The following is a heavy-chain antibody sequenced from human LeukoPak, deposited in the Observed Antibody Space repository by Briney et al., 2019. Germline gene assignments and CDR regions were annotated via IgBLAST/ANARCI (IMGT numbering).Heavy chain of an antibody. CDR2: IYYSGST. J-gene: IGHJ4*02. Sequence: PSETLSLTCTVSGGSISSSSYYWGWIRQPPGKGLEWIGSIYYSGSTYYNPSLKSRVTISVDTSKNQFSLKLSSVTAADTAVYYCARTLSNYPSHYFDYWGQGTLVTVSS. CDR1: GGSISSSSYY. CDR3: ARTLSNYPSHYFDY. V-gene: IGHV4-39*01. D-gene: IGHD4-11*01.